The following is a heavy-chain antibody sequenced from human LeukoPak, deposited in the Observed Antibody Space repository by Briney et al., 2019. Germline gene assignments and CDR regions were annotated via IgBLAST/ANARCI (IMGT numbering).Heavy chain of an antibody. V-gene: IGHV3-9*01. J-gene: IGHJ4*02. CDR3: AKGGHALDY. D-gene: IGHD2-8*01. Sequence: PAGRYLRLSCAASGFTFDDYAMHWVRQAPGKGLEWVFGISWNSGSIGYADSVKGRFTISRDNAKNSLYLQMNSLRAEDTALYYCAKGGHALDYWGQGTLVTVSS. CDR1: GFTFDDYA. CDR2: ISWNSGSI.